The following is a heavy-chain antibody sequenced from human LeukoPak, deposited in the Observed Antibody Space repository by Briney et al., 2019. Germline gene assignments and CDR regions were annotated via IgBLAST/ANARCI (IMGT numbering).Heavy chain of an antibody. Sequence: GGSLRLSCAASGFTFSSYSMNWVRQAPGKGLEWVSYISSSSSTIYYADFVKGRFTISRDNAKNSLYLRMNSLRDEDTAVYYCARGGSILVVYEDHFDYWGQGTLVTVSS. D-gene: IGHD2-8*02. J-gene: IGHJ4*02. CDR1: GFTFSSYS. CDR2: ISSSSSTI. CDR3: ARGGSILVVYEDHFDY. V-gene: IGHV3-48*02.